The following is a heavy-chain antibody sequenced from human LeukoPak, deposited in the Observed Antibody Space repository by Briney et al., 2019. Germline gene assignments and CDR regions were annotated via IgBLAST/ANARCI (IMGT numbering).Heavy chain of an antibody. CDR2: ISGNGAFA. D-gene: IGHD2-8*01. CDR1: GFTFGNYA. J-gene: IGHJ5*02. V-gene: IGHV3-23*01. Sequence: GGSLRLSCAASGFTFGNYAMNWVRQAPGKGLEWVSTISGNGAFAYYADSVQGRFTISRDNSKNTLSVQMNSLRAEDTAVYYCANDNVSWGQGTLVTVSS. CDR3: ANDNVS.